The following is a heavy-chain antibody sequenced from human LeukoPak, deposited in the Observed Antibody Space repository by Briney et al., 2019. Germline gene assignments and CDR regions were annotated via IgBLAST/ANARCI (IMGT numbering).Heavy chain of an antibody. CDR3: ARALVGASSKDPDY. V-gene: IGHV3-74*01. D-gene: IGHD1-26*01. J-gene: IGHJ4*02. CDR2: LNSDGSNT. CDR1: GFAFSSYW. Sequence: GGSLRLSCAASGFAFSSYWMHWVRQAPGKGLVWVSRLNSDGSNTSYADSVKGRFTISRDNAKDTLYLQMNSLRAEDTAMYYCARALVGASSKDPDYWGQGTLVTVSS.